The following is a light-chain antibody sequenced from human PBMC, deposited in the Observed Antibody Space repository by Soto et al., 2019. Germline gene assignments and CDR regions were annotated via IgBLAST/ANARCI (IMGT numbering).Light chain of an antibody. Sequence: DIRMTQSPSTLSASVGDTVTITCRASQSFGSWLAWYQQKPGQAPKLLIYDISTLEYGVPSRFSGSGSGTEFTLTISSLQPDDFATYYCQQYNTSPSTFGQGTKVDIK. V-gene: IGKV1-5*01. CDR1: QSFGSW. CDR2: DIS. CDR3: QQYNTSPST. J-gene: IGKJ2*02.